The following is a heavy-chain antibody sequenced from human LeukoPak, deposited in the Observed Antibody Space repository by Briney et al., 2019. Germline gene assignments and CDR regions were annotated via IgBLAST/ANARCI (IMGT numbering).Heavy chain of an antibody. CDR2: ISGNGGAT. CDR3: ARAAAGSSWYSNPTNYYNYYGMDV. CDR1: RFTFSSCA. J-gene: IGHJ6*02. V-gene: IGHV3-23*01. Sequence: PGGSLRLSCSASRFTFSSCAMSWVRQAPGRGLEWVSAISGNGGATYYIDSVEGRFAISRDNSKNTLYLQMNSLRAEDTAVYYCARAAAGSSWYSNPTNYYNYYGMDVWGQGTTVTVSS. D-gene: IGHD6-13*01.